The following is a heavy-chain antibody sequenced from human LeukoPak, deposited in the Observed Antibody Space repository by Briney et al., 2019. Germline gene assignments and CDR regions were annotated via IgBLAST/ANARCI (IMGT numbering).Heavy chain of an antibody. CDR3: ANRYSYGHFDY. CDR1: GYTFTSYD. D-gene: IGHD5-18*01. J-gene: IGHJ4*02. CDR2: IIPIFGTA. Sequence: SVKVSCKASGYTFTSYDISWVRQAPGQGLEWMGGIIPIFGTANYAQKFQGRVTITADKSTSTAYMELSSLRSEDTAVYYCANRYSYGHFDYWGQGTLVTVSS. V-gene: IGHV1-69*06.